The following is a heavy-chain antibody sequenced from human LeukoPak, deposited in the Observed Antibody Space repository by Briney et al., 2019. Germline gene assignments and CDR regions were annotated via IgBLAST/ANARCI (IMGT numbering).Heavy chain of an antibody. CDR3: ARARRYYGSGTQFDP. Sequence: SETLSLTCAVSGGSISSGGYSWSWIRQPPGKGLEWIGYIYHSGSTYYNPSLKSRVTISVDRSKNQFSLKLSSVTAADTAVYYCARARRYYGSGTQFDPWGQGTLVTVSS. V-gene: IGHV4-30-2*01. CDR1: GGSISSGGYS. D-gene: IGHD3-10*01. J-gene: IGHJ5*02. CDR2: IYHSGST.